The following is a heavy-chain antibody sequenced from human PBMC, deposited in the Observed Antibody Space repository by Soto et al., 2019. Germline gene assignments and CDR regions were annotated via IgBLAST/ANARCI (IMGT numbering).Heavy chain of an antibody. CDR3: TTARDQQWVRLPFDY. V-gene: IGHV3-23*01. D-gene: IGHD6-19*01. CDR1: GFFFSSYT. CDR2: FSATSENT. Sequence: EVQLLESGGGLVQPGGSLRLSCVGSGFFFSSYTMTWVRQAPGKGLEWVSSFSATSENTYYADSVRGRFTISRDNSKNTLFLQMNNLTAEDTATYYCTTARDQQWVRLPFDYWGQGILVIVSS. J-gene: IGHJ4*02.